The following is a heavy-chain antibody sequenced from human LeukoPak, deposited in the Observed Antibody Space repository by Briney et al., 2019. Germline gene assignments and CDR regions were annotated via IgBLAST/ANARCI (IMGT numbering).Heavy chain of an antibody. CDR1: GGSISSGDYY. D-gene: IGHD7-27*01. CDR2: IYYSGST. V-gene: IGHV4-30-4*01. Sequence: PSQTLSLTCTVSGGSISSGDYYWSWIRQPPGKGLEWIGYIYYSGSTYYNPSLKSRVTISVDTSKNQFSLKLSSVTAADTAVYYCARVTWGTFNYMDVWGKGTTVTVSS. J-gene: IGHJ6*03. CDR3: ARVTWGTFNYMDV.